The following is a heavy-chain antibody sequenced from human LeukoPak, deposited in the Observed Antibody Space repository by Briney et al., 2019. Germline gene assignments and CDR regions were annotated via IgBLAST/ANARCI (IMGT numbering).Heavy chain of an antibody. CDR3: TRRQGPTSGSYDYFDP. Sequence: SETLSLTCTVSGGSISGNYWSWIRQPPGQGLEWIAYIHSSGYTNYNPSLKSRVTISVDTSNNQFSLKVTSVTAAVTAMYYCTRRQGPTSGSYDYFDPWGQGALVTVSS. CDR1: GGSISGNY. J-gene: IGHJ5*02. D-gene: IGHD1-26*01. V-gene: IGHV4-4*09. CDR2: IHSSGYT.